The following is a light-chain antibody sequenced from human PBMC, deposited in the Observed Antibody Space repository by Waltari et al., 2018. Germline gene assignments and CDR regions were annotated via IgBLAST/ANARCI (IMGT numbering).Light chain of an antibody. V-gene: IGLV2-14*01. J-gene: IGLJ3*02. Sequence: QSALTQPASVSGSPGQSITISCTGSSSDVGRYNYVLWYQQFPDRAPKLMIYDVTNRPAVVSKRYSGSKSANTASLTISGLQPEDEADYYCASYIPGSTLVFGGGTKLTVL. CDR2: DVT. CDR1: SSDVGRYNY. CDR3: ASYIPGSTLV.